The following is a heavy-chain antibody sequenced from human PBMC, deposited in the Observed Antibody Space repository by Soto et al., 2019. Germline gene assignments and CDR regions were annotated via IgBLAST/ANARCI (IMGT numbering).Heavy chain of an antibody. Sequence: QVQLQQWGAGLLKPSETLSLTCAVYGGSFSGYYWSWIRQPPGKGLEWIGEINHSGSTNYNPSLKSRVTISVDTSKNQFSLKLSSVTAADTAVYYCARGASGYALHYYYYYMDVWGKGTTVTVSS. CDR1: GGSFSGYY. D-gene: IGHD5-12*01. V-gene: IGHV4-34*01. CDR2: INHSGST. CDR3: ARGASGYALHYYYYYMDV. J-gene: IGHJ6*03.